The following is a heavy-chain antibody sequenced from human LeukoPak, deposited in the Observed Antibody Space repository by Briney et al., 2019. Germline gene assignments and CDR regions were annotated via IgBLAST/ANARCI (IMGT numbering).Heavy chain of an antibody. V-gene: IGHV4-59*01. CDR1: GGSISSYY. Sequence: PSETLSLTCTVSGGSISSYYWSWIRQPPGKGLEWIGYIYYSGSTNYNPSLKSRVTISVDTSKNQFSLKLSSVIAADTAVYYCARGIVGPYGMDVWGQGTTVTVSS. CDR3: ARGIVGPYGMDV. CDR2: IYYSGST. J-gene: IGHJ6*02. D-gene: IGHD3-16*02.